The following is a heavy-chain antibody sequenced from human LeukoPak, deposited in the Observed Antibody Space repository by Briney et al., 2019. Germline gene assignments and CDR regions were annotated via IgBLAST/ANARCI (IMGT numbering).Heavy chain of an antibody. J-gene: IGHJ3*02. CDR3: ARDGENDAFDI. CDR2: IIPIFGTA. CDR1: GGTFSSYA. Sequence: SVKVSCKSSGGTFSSYAISWVRQAPGQGLEWMGRIIPIFGTANYAQKFQGRVTITTDESTSTAYMELSSLRSEDTAVYYCARDGENDAFDIWGQGTMVTVSS. V-gene: IGHV1-69*05.